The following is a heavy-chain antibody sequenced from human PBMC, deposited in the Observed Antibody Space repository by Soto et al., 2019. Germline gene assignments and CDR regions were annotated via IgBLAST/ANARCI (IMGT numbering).Heavy chain of an antibody. CDR3: ARVWDSSVWYGDYYGMDV. J-gene: IGHJ6*02. Sequence: ASVKVSCKASGYTFTGYYMHWVRQAPGQGLEWMGWINPNSGGTNYAQKFQGRVTMTRDTSISTAYMELSRLRSDDTAVYYCARVWDSSVWYGDYYGMDVWGQGTTVTVSS. CDR1: GYTFTGYY. V-gene: IGHV1-2*02. D-gene: IGHD6-19*01. CDR2: INPNSGGT.